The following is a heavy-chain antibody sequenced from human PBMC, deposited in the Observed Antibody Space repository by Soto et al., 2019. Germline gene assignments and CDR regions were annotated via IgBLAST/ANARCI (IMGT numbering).Heavy chain of an antibody. J-gene: IGHJ4*02. CDR2: IYYSGST. CDR1: GGSVSSGSYY. V-gene: IGHV4-61*01. D-gene: IGHD5-18*01. CDR3: ARGRTRIQLMYYFDY. Sequence: SETLSLTCTVSGGSVSSGSYYWSWIRQPPGKGLEWIGYIYYSGSTNYNPSLKSRVTISVDTSKNQFSLKLSSVTAADTAVYYCARGRTRIQLMYYFDYWGQGTLVTVSS.